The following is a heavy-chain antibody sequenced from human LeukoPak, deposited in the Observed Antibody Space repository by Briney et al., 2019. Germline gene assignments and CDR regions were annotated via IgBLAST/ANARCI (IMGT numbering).Heavy chain of an antibody. D-gene: IGHD2-2*01. CDR2: INSDGSST. J-gene: IGHJ5*02. CDR1: GFTFSSYW. V-gene: IGHV3-74*01. Sequence: GGSLRLSCAASGFTFSSYWMHWVRHAPGKGLVWVSRINSDGSSTSYADSVKGRFTISRDNAKNTLYLQMNSLRAEDTAVYYCARAMPHDNWFNPWGQGSLVTVSS. CDR3: ARAMPHDNWFNP.